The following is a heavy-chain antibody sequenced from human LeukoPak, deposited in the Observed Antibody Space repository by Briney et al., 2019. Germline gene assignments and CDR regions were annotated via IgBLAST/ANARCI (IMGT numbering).Heavy chain of an antibody. D-gene: IGHD3-10*01. Sequence: ASVKVSCKASGYTFTGYYMHWVRQAPGQGLEWMGWINPNSGGTNYAQKFQGWVTMTRDTSISTAYKELSRLRSDDTAVYYCARIRSPVSYFDYWGQGTLVTVSS. CDR2: INPNSGGT. V-gene: IGHV1-2*04. CDR3: ARIRSPVSYFDY. CDR1: GYTFTGYY. J-gene: IGHJ4*02.